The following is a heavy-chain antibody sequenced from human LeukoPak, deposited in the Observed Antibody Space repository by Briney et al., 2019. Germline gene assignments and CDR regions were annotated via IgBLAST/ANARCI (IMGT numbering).Heavy chain of an antibody. CDR2: IYYSGST. CDR1: GGSISSSSYY. J-gene: IGHJ6*02. D-gene: IGHD3-10*02. CDR3: ARHVRGSRTVYYYYGMDV. V-gene: IGHV4-39*01. Sequence: SETLSLTCTVSGGSISSSSYYWGWIRQPPGKGLEWIGSIYYSGSTYYNPSLKSRVTISVGTSKNQFSLKLSSVTAADTAVYYCARHVRGSRTVYYYYGMDVWGQGTTVTVSS.